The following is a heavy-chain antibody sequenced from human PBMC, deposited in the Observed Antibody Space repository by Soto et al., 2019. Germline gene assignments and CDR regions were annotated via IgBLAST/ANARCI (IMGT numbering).Heavy chain of an antibody. CDR1: GFTFSSYA. D-gene: IGHD3-22*01. V-gene: IGHV3-23*01. CDR3: AKEGNDSSGYSGYFQH. J-gene: IGHJ1*01. CDR2: ISGSGGST. Sequence: EVQLLESGGGLVQPGGSLRLSCAASGFTFSSYAMSWVRQAPGKGLEWVSAISGSGGSTYYADSVKGRFTISRDNSKNTLYLQMNSLRAEDTAVYYCAKEGNDSSGYSGYFQHWGQGTLVTVSS.